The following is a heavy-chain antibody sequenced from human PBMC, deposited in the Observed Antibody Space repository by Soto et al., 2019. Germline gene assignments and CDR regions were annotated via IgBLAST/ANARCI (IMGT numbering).Heavy chain of an antibody. V-gene: IGHV1-69*08. J-gene: IGHJ4*02. CDR1: GGTFSSYT. D-gene: IGHD2-15*01. CDR2: IIPILGIA. CDR3: ARDRYCSGGSCPLDY. Sequence: QVQLVQSGAEVKKPGSSVKVSCKASGGTFSSYTISWVRQAPGQGLEWMGRIIPILGIANYAQKFQGRVTITADKSTSTAYMELSSLRSEDTAVYYCARDRYCSGGSCPLDYWGQGTLVIVSS.